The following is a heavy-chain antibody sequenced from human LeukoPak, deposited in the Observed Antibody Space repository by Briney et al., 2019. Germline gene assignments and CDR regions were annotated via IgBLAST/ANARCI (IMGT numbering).Heavy chain of an antibody. V-gene: IGHV3-11*01. CDR1: GFTLNEFY. CDR2: ISSNGADI. Sequence: GGSLRLSCAASGFTLNEFYMSWIRQAPGEGLEWVSYISSNGADIYYPDSVKGRFTISRDNAKSSLYLQMNSLRADDTAVYYCARARSRPSGRRLIDYWGRGTRVTVSS. CDR3: ARARSRPSGRRLIDY. J-gene: IGHJ4*02. D-gene: IGHD3-3*01.